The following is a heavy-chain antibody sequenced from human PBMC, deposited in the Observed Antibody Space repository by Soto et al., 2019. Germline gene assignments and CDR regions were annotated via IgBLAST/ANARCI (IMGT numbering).Heavy chain of an antibody. D-gene: IGHD2-8*01. CDR2: VSGSGTST. J-gene: IGHJ4*02. CDR3: AKRWSFCFDS. CDR1: GFTFSTYA. V-gene: IGHV3-23*01. Sequence: TGGSLRLSCAASGFTFSTYAMHWVRQAPGKGLEWVSVVSGSGTSTYYADSVKGRFTISRDNSKSTVYLQLNNLSAEDTAVYYCAKRWSFCFDSRGEGALVTVSS.